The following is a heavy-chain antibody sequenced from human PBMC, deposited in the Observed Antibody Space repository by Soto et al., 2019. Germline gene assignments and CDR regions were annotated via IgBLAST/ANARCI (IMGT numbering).Heavy chain of an antibody. V-gene: IGHV1-3*04. CDR2: INTGNVYT. CDR3: TRVNTLILNPDCYSYAMDV. CDR1: GYTFATYA. J-gene: IGHJ6*02. D-gene: IGHD3-16*01. Sequence: QGQLVQSGAAVKKPWASVKVSCKASGYTFATYASHWVRQAPGQMLARMGWINTGNVYTEYSQNLRGRVNITRETSASPAYMELSSMRTEDTAMNYCTRVNTLILNPDCYSYAMDVWGQGTPVTVAS.